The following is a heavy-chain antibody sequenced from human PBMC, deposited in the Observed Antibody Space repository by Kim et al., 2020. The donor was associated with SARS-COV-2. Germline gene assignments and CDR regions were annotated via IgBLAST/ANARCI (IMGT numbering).Heavy chain of an antibody. Sequence: GGSLRLSCAASGFTFSSYSMNWVRQAPGKGLEWVSSISSSSSYTYYADSVKGRFTISRDNAKNSLYLQMNSLRAEDTAVYYCARDSSYYYDSSGYYYFD. J-gene: IGHJ4*01. V-gene: IGHV3-21*01. D-gene: IGHD3-22*01. CDR1: GFTFSSYS. CDR3: ARDSSYYYDSSGYYYFD. CDR2: ISSSSSYT.